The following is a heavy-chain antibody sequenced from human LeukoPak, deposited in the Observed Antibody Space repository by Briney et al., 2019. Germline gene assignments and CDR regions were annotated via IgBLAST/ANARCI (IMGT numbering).Heavy chain of an antibody. CDR1: GYTFTSYG. J-gene: IGHJ4*02. Sequence: GASVKVSCKASGYTFTSYGISWVRQAPGQGLEWMGWISAYNGNTNYAQKLQGRVTMTTDTSTSTAYMELRSLGSDDTAAYYCARAIRNYPCDYWGQGTLVTVSS. CDR2: ISAYNGNT. CDR3: ARAIRNYPCDY. D-gene: IGHD1-7*01. V-gene: IGHV1-18*01.